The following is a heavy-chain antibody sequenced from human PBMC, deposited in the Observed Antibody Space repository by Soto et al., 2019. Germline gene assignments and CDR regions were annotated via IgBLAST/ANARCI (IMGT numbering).Heavy chain of an antibody. V-gene: IGHV4-30-4*01. Sequence: QVQLQESGPGLVKPSQTLSLTCTVSGGSISSGDYYWSWIRQPPGKGLEWIGYIYYSGSTYYNPSLSSRVTTSVDTSKNQFSRKLSSVTAADTAVYYCARVTYYGSGSSFWMPEDYWGQGTLVTVSS. D-gene: IGHD3-10*01. CDR3: ARVTYYGSGSSFWMPEDY. J-gene: IGHJ4*02. CDR1: GGSISSGDYY. CDR2: IYYSGST.